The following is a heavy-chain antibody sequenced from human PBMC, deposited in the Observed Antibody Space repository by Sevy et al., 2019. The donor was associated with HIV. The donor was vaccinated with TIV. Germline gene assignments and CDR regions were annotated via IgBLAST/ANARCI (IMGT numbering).Heavy chain of an antibody. CDR3: AKESGYAYGHDY. CDR1: GFIFSNYA. Sequence: GGSLRLSCAASGFIFSNYAMHWVRQAPGKGLEWVAFIRHDGNNKYYIDSVKGRFTISRDNSKNTVFLQMNSLRADDTAMYYCAKESGYAYGHDYWGQGTLVTVPS. J-gene: IGHJ4*02. V-gene: IGHV3-30*02. CDR2: IRHDGNNK. D-gene: IGHD5-18*01.